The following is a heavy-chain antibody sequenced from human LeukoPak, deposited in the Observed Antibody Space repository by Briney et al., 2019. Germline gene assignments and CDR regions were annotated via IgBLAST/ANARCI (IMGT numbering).Heavy chain of an antibody. V-gene: IGHV1-2*06. J-gene: IGHJ4*02. D-gene: IGHD3-16*01. CDR3: GRGILGTRADY. Sequence: ASVKVSCKASGYTFTGYYMHWVRQAPGQGLEWMGRINPSSGGTNYAQKFQGRVTMTRDTSISTAYMELSRLRSDDTAVYYCGRGILGTRADYWGQGTLVTVSS. CDR2: INPSSGGT. CDR1: GYTFTGYY.